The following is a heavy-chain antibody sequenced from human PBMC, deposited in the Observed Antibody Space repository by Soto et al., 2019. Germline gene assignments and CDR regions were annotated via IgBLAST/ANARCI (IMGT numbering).Heavy chain of an antibody. J-gene: IGHJ6*02. CDR1: GYSISSGHS. D-gene: IGHD6-25*01. Sequence: KSSETLSLTCAVSGYSISSGHSWGWIRQPPGKGLEWIGSIFHTGSTYYSPSLKSRVTLSVDTSKNQFSLKLSSVTAADTAVYFCATLPRLDGMDVWGQGTTVTVSS. V-gene: IGHV4-38-2*01. CDR3: ATLPRLDGMDV. CDR2: IFHTGST.